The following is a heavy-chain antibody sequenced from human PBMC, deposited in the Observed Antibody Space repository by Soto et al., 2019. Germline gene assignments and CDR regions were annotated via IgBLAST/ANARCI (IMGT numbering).Heavy chain of an antibody. D-gene: IGHD1-26*01. CDR2: IVVGSGNT. V-gene: IGHV1-58*01. CDR3: VAEAELLYYYYGMDV. Sequence: ASVKVSCKASGFTFTSSAVQWVRQARGQRLEWIGWIVVGSGNTNYAQKFQERVTITREMSTSTAYMELSSLRSEDTAVYHCVAEAELLYYYYGMDVWGQGTTVTVSS. J-gene: IGHJ6*02. CDR1: GFTFTSSA.